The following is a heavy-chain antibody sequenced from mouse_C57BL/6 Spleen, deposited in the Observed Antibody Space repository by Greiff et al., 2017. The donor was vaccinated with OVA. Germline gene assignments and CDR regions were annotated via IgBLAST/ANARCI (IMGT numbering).Heavy chain of an antibody. V-gene: IGHV5-17*01. D-gene: IGHD1-1*01. CDR1: GFTFSDYG. CDR3: ATYGSSYDYFDY. CDR2: ISSGSSTI. J-gene: IGHJ2*01. Sequence: EVKLVESGGGLVKPGGSLKLSCAASGFTFSDYGMHWVRQAPEKGLEWVAYISSGSSTIYYADTVKGRFTISRDNAKNTLFLQMTSLRSEDTAMYYCATYGSSYDYFDYWGQGTTLTVSS.